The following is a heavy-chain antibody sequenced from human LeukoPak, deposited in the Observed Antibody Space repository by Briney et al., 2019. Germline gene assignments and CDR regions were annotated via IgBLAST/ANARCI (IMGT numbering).Heavy chain of an antibody. CDR2: INARGDT. J-gene: IGHJ4*02. Sequence: PSETLSLTCAVYGWSFNDHYWNWIRQPPGKGLEWIGEINARGDTNFNPSLRSRVTISVDSSKNQFSLTLRSMIAADTAVYYCALLAVASDFDYWGQGALVTVSS. CDR1: GWSFNDHY. V-gene: IGHV4-34*01. CDR3: ALLAVASDFDY. D-gene: IGHD6-19*01.